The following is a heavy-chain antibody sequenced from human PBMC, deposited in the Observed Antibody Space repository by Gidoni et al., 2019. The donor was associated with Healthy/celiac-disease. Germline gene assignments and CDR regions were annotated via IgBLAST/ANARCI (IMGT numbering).Heavy chain of an antibody. Sequence: EVQLLESGGGFVQPGESLRLSCDAAGFTFSSYAMSWVRQAPGKGLEWVSGISGSGGSTYYADSVKGRFTISRDISKNTLYLQMNSLRAEDTAVYYCAKGTVVPTAIGWFDPWGQGTLVTVSS. CDR1: GFTFSSYA. J-gene: IGHJ5*02. D-gene: IGHD2-2*01. CDR3: AKGTVVPTAIGWFDP. CDR2: ISGSGGST. V-gene: IGHV3-23*01.